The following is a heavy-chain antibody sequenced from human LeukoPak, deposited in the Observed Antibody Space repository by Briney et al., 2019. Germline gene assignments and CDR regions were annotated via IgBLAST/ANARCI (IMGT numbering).Heavy chain of an antibody. CDR2: ISAYNGNT. Sequence: ASVKVSCKASGGTFSSYAISWVRQAPGQGLEWMGWISAYNGNTNYAQKLQGRVTMTTDTSTSTAYMELRSLRSDDTAVYYCARSYGARPFTDYWGQGTLVTVSS. J-gene: IGHJ4*02. V-gene: IGHV1-18*01. CDR1: GGTFSSYA. CDR3: ARSYGARPFTDY. D-gene: IGHD1-26*01.